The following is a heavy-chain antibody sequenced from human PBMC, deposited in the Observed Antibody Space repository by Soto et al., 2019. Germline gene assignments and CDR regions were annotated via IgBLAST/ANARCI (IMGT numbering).Heavy chain of an antibody. Sequence: QVQLQESGPGLVKPSETLSLTCTVSSASISSDYWSWIRQPPGKGLEWIGNIYYSGSTSYNPSLQCRVTISVDTSKNQCSLKLTSVTAADTAVYYCARDAAYGVLFDYWGQGTLVTVSS. CDR2: IYYSGST. CDR3: ARDAAYGVLFDY. J-gene: IGHJ4*02. CDR1: SASISSDY. V-gene: IGHV4-59*01. D-gene: IGHD4-17*01.